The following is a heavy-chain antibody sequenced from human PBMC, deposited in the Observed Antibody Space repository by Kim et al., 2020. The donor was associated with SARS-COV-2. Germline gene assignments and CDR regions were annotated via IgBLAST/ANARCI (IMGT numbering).Heavy chain of an antibody. V-gene: IGHV4-34*01. CDR3: ARGKGFPWPRAAAHFYYYYGMDV. J-gene: IGHJ6*02. CDR2: INHSGST. CDR1: GGSFSGYY. Sequence: SETLSLTCAVYGGSFSGYYWSWIRQPPGKGLEWIGEINHSGSTNYNPSLKSRVTISVDTSKNQFSLKLSSVTAADTAVYYCARGKGFPWPRAAAHFYYYYGMDVWGQGTTVTVSS. D-gene: IGHD6-13*01.